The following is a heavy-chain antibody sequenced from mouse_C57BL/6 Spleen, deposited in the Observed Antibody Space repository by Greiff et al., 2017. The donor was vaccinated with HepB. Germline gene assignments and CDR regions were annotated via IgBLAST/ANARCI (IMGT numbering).Heavy chain of an antibody. J-gene: IGHJ2*01. V-gene: IGHV3-6*01. Sequence: VQLKESGPGLVKPSQSLSLTCSVTGYSITSGYYWNWIRQFPGNKLEWMGYISYDGSNNYNPSLKNRISITRDTSKNQFFLKLNSVTTEDTATYYCARASYGSSPFDYWGQGTTLTVSS. D-gene: IGHD1-1*01. CDR3: ARASYGSSPFDY. CDR1: GYSITSGYY. CDR2: ISYDGSN.